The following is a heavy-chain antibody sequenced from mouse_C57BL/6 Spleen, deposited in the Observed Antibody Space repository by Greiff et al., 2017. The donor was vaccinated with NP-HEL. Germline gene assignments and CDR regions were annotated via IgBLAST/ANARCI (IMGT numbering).Heavy chain of an antibody. CDR2: ISYDGSN. V-gene: IGHV3-6*01. CDR1: GYSITSGYY. CDR3: ARGNYVAMDY. D-gene: IGHD2-1*01. J-gene: IGHJ4*01. Sequence: EVKLQESGPGLVKPSQSLSLTCSVTGYSITSGYYWNWIRQFPGNKLEWMGYISYDGSNNYNPSLKNRISITRDTSKNQFFLKLNSVTTEDTATYYCARGNYVAMDYWGQGTSVTVSS.